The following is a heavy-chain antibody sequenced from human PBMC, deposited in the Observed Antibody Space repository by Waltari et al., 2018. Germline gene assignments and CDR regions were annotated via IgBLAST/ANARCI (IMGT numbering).Heavy chain of an antibody. CDR2: INHSGST. D-gene: IGHD3-22*01. CDR3: ARGGDYDSSGYLSPDYFDY. V-gene: IGHV4-34*01. CDR1: GGSFSGYY. Sequence: QVQLQQWGAGLLKPSETLSLTCAVYGGSFSGYYWSWLRQPPGKGLEWIGEINHSGSTNYNPSLKSRVTISVDTSKNQFSLKLSSVTAADTAVYYCARGGDYDSSGYLSPDYFDYWGQGTLVTVSS. J-gene: IGHJ4*02.